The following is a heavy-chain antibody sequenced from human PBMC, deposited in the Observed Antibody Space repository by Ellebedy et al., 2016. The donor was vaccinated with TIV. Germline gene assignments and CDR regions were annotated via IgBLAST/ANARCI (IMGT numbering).Heavy chain of an antibody. Sequence: MPSETLSLTCTVSGGSISSSSYYRGWIRQPPGKGLEWIGSIYYSGSTYYNPSLKSRVTISVDTSKNQFSLKLSSVTAADTAVYYCARDITMIVVSWGQGTLVTVSS. D-gene: IGHD3-22*01. CDR2: IYYSGST. J-gene: IGHJ5*02. V-gene: IGHV4-39*02. CDR3: ARDITMIVVS. CDR1: GGSISSSSYY.